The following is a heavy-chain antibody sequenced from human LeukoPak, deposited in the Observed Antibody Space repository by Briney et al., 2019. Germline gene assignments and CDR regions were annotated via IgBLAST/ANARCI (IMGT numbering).Heavy chain of an antibody. CDR3: ARDRSTIGTSLTDY. J-gene: IGHJ4*02. Sequence: ASVKVSCKVSGYTFTTYYMHWVRQAPGQGLEWMGWINPISGGTDYAQKFQGRVTMTRDTSITTVYMDLSRLTSDDTAVYYCARDRSTIGTSLTDYWGQGTVVTVSS. CDR2: INPISGGT. V-gene: IGHV1-2*02. CDR1: GYTFTTYY. D-gene: IGHD1-1*01.